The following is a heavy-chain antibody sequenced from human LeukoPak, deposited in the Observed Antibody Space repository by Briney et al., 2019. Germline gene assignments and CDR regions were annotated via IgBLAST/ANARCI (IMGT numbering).Heavy chain of an antibody. V-gene: IGHV4-31*03. CDR3: TTDLRQKRGYSGYDGPQGGWFDP. CDR1: GGSISSGGYY. CDR2: IYYSGST. Sequence: PSQTLSLTCTVSGGSISSGGYYWSWIRQHPGKGPEWIGYIYYSGSTSYNPSLKSRVTISVDTSKNQFSLKLNSVTAADTAVYYCTTDLRQKRGYSGYDGPQGGWFDPWGQGTLVTVSS. J-gene: IGHJ5*02. D-gene: IGHD5-12*01.